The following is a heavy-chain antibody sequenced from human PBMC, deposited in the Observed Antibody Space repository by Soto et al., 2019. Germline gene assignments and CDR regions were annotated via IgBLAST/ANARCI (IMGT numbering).Heavy chain of an antibody. D-gene: IGHD3-22*01. CDR3: AMIDDDSSGSDF. Sequence: VQLVQSGAEVKKHGSSVKVSCKASGGTFSSNAITWVRQAPRQGLEWMGGIIPMFGTTKYAQKLQDRVTIIADESTSTAYLELTNLRSEDTAVYYCAMIDDDSSGSDFGGQGPLVTVSS. J-gene: IGHJ4*02. CDR1: GGTFSSNA. CDR2: IIPMFGTT. V-gene: IGHV1-69*01.